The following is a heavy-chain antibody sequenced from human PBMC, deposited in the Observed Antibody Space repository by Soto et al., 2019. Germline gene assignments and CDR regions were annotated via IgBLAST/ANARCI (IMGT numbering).Heavy chain of an antibody. J-gene: IGHJ4*02. CDR1: GFTFSNYW. V-gene: IGHV3-7*01. Sequence: EVQLVESGGGLVQPGGSLRLSCAVSGFTFSNYWMNWVRQAPGKGLEWVAIIKQDGSETHYVDSVRGRFTISRDKDKNSVYQQMTSLRAEDTAVYYCTGSSGWRLDYWGQGTLVTVSS. D-gene: IGHD6-19*01. CDR2: IKQDGSET. CDR3: TGSSGWRLDY.